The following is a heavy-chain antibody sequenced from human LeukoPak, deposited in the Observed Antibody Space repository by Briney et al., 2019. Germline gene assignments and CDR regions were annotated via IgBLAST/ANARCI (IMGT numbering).Heavy chain of an antibody. CDR1: GFTFSSYS. Sequence: GGSLRLSCAASGFTFSSYSMNWVRQAPGKGLEWVSAISGSGGSTYYADYVKGRFTISRDNSKNTVYLQMSSLRAEDTAVYYCAKEGHLGYCSSGMCYFDYWGQGTLVTVSS. CDR3: AKEGHLGYCSSGMCYFDY. J-gene: IGHJ4*02. D-gene: IGHD2-15*01. V-gene: IGHV3-23*01. CDR2: ISGSGGST.